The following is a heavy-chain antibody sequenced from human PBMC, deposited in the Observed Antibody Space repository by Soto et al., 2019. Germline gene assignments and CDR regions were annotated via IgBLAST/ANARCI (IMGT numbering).Heavy chain of an antibody. V-gene: IGHV3-30-3*01. CDR1: GFTFSSYA. CDR2: ISYDGSNK. Sequence: LRLSCAASGFTFSSYAMHWVRQAPGKGLEWVAVISYDGSNKYYADSVKGRFTISRDNSKNTLYLQMNSLRAEDTAVYYCARDPSSVAAAGTVWFDPWGQGTLVTVSS. D-gene: IGHD6-13*01. CDR3: ARDPSSVAAAGTVWFDP. J-gene: IGHJ5*02.